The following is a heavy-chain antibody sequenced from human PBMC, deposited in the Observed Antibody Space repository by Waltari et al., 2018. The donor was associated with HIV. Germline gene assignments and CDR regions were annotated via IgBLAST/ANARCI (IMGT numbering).Heavy chain of an antibody. CDR1: GGSISSSSYS. D-gene: IGHD2-15*01. CDR3: AKGGDGRGYCSGGSCYPTVGYGMDV. J-gene: IGHJ6*02. CDR2: IYYSGST. V-gene: IGHV4-39*01. Sequence: QLQLQESGPGLVKPSEPLSLTCTVSGGSISSSSYSWGWIRQPPGKGRAWVGSIYYSGSTYYNPSLKIRVTISVDTSKNHFSLKRSSVTAADTAVYYCAKGGDGRGYCSGGSCYPTVGYGMDVWGQGTTVTVAS.